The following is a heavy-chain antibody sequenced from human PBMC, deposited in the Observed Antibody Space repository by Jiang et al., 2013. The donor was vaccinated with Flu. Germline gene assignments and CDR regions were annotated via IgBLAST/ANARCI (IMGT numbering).Heavy chain of an antibody. CDR1: GGSISSSSYY. CDR2: IYYSGST. Sequence: VKPSETLSLTCTVSGGSISSSSYYWGWIRQPPGKGLEWIGSIYYSGSTYYNPSLKSRVTISVDTSKNQFSLKLSAVTAADTAVYYCARHVPDTARAFDYWGQGTLVTVSS. J-gene: IGHJ4*02. D-gene: IGHD5-18*01. CDR3: ARHVPDTARAFDY. V-gene: IGHV4-39*01.